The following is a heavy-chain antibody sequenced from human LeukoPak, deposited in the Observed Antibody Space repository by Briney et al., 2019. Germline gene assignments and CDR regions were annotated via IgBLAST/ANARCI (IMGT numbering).Heavy chain of an antibody. J-gene: IGHJ4*02. CDR1: GFTFSTYE. CDR3: VRGKSVGGYQPYY. CDR2: ISSSGSTI. D-gene: IGHD5-12*01. V-gene: IGHV3-48*03. Sequence: GGSLRLSCAASGFTFSTYEMKWVRQAPGKGLEWVSYISSSGSTIYYADSVKGRFTISRDNAKNSMYLQMNSLRAEDTAVYYCVRGKSVGGYQPYYWGQGTLVTVSS.